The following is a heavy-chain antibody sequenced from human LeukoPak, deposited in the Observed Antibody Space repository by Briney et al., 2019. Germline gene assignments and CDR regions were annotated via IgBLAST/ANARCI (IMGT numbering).Heavy chain of an antibody. Sequence: ASVKVSFKASGYIFTSYHIHWVRQAPGQGLEWMGIINPSGGSTNYAQKFQGRVTMTRDTSTSTVYMELSSLRSEDTAVYYCARDLYHRYYDNSGYAFDYWGQGTLVTVSS. J-gene: IGHJ4*02. D-gene: IGHD3-22*01. CDR3: ARDLYHRYYDNSGYAFDY. CDR1: GYIFTSYH. V-gene: IGHV1-46*01. CDR2: INPSGGST.